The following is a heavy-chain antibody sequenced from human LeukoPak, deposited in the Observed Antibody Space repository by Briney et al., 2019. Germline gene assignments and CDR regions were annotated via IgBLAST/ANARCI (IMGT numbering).Heavy chain of an antibody. D-gene: IGHD2-15*01. Sequence: GGSLRLSCAASGFTFSSYGMSWVRQASGKGLEWVSGISGSGGSTDYADSVKGRFTISRDNSKKTVYLQMNSLRAEDTAIYYCAKGRTYCSGTSCYFFDFWGQGTLVTVSS. CDR2: ISGSGGST. J-gene: IGHJ4*02. V-gene: IGHV3-23*01. CDR3: AKGRTYCSGTSCYFFDF. CDR1: GFTFSSYG.